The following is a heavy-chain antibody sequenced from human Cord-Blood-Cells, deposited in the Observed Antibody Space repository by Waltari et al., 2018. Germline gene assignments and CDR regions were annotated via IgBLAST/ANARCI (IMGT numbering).Heavy chain of an antibody. CDR1: GFNVSSNY. Sequence: EVQLVETGGGLIQPGGSLRLSCAASGFNVSSNYSSWVRQAPGKGLEWVSVIYSGGSTYYADSVKGRFTISRDNSKNTLYLQMNSLRAEDTAVYYCARDQDWNYGEGMDVWGQGTTVTVSS. J-gene: IGHJ6*02. D-gene: IGHD1-7*01. CDR2: IYSGGST. CDR3: ARDQDWNYGEGMDV. V-gene: IGHV3-53*02.